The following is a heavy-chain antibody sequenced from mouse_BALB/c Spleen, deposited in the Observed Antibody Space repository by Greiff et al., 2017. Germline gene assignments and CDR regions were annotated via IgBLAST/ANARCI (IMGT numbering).Heavy chain of an antibody. CDR2: IWGDGST. V-gene: IGHV2-6-7*01. Sequence: VQLQESGPGLVAPSQSLSITCTVSGFSLTGYGVNWVRQPPGKGLEWLGMIWGDGSTDYNSALKSRLSISKDNSKSQVFLKMNSLQTDDTARYYCAKYGNYGYFDVWGEGTTVTVSS. D-gene: IGHD2-1*01. J-gene: IGHJ1*01. CDR1: GFSLTGYG. CDR3: AKYGNYGYFDV.